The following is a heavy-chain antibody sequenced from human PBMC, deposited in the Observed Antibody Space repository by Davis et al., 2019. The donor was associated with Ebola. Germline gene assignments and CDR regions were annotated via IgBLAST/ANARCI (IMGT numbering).Heavy chain of an antibody. V-gene: IGHV3-7*01. CDR3: ARYYYDFWSGYHNWYFDL. J-gene: IGHJ2*01. CDR1: GFTFSSYW. CDR2: IKQDGREK. Sequence: GESLKISCAASGFTFSSYWMSWVRQAPGKGLEWVANIKQDGREKYYVDSVKGRFTISRDNAKNSLYLQMNSLRAEDTAVYYCARYYYDFWSGYHNWYFDLWGRGTLVTVSS. D-gene: IGHD3-3*01.